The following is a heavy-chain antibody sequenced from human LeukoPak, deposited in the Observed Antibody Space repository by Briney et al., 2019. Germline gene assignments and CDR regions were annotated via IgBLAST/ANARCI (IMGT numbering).Heavy chain of an antibody. CDR1: GYTFTSYD. Sequence: ASVKVSCKASGYTFTSYDINWVRQATGQGLEWMGWMNPNSGNTGYAQKLQGRVTMTRNTSISTAYMELSSLRSEDTAVYYCATRFRQYYYYGMDVWGQGTTVTVSS. CDR3: ATRFRQYYYYGMDV. CDR2: MNPNSGNT. V-gene: IGHV1-8*01. J-gene: IGHJ6*02.